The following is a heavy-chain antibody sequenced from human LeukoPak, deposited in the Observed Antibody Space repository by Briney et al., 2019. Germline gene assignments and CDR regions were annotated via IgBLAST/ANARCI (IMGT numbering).Heavy chain of an antibody. Sequence: GESLKISCKGSGYSFTSYWIAWVRQMPGKGLEWMGIIYPSDSETTYSPSFQGQVTISADKSISTAYLQWSSLTASHTAMYYCARSVGATPLDYWGQGTPVTVSS. V-gene: IGHV5-51*01. CDR2: IYPSDSET. D-gene: IGHD1-26*01. CDR3: ARSVGATPLDY. J-gene: IGHJ4*02. CDR1: GYSFTSYW.